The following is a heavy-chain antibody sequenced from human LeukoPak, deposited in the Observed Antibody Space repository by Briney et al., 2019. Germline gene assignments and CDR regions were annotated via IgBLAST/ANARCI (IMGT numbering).Heavy chain of an antibody. CDR2: INIDGSEQ. CDR1: GFTFSNYW. J-gene: IGHJ4*02. D-gene: IGHD2-21*01. V-gene: IGHV3-7*01. Sequence: GGSLRLSCAASGFTFSNYWMSWVRQAPGKGLDWVANINIDGSEQYYVDSFKGRFTISRDNAKNSLYLQMNSLRAEDTAVYYCVKYGGDLAVAFDCWGQGTLVTVSS. CDR3: VKYGGDLAVAFDC.